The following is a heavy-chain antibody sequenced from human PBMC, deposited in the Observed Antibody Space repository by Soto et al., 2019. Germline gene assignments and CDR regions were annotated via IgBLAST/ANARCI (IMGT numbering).Heavy chain of an antibody. CDR3: ARETYGVETHWFDP. Sequence: SETLSLTCAVYCGSSSGYYWSWIRQPPGKGLEWIGEINHSGSTNYNPSLKSRVTISVDTSKNQFSLKLSSVTAADTAVYYCARETYGVETHWFDPWGQGTLVTVSS. D-gene: IGHD4-17*01. V-gene: IGHV4-34*01. CDR2: INHSGST. J-gene: IGHJ5*02. CDR1: CGSSSGYY.